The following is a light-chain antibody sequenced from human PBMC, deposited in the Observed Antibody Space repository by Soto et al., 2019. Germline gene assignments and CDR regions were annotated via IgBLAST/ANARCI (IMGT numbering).Light chain of an antibody. J-gene: IGKJ5*01. CDR2: WAS. V-gene: IGKV4-1*01. CDR1: QSLLYRANNKNY. Sequence: DIVMTQSPDSLAVSLGERATISCKSSQSLLYRANNKNYLAWYQQEAGQPPKLLVYWASTRESGVPDRFSGSGSGTDFTLTISSLQAEDVAVYYCQQYYGTPPYTFGQGTRLEIK. CDR3: QQYYGTPPYT.